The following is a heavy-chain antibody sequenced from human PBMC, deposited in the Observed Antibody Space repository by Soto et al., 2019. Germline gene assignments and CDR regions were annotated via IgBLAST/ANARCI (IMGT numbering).Heavy chain of an antibody. CDR1: GGSFSGYY. Sequence: SETLSLTCAVYGGSFSGYYWSWIRQPPGKGLEWIGEINHSGSTNYNPSLKSRVTISVDTSKNQFSLKLSSVTAADTAVYYCARVYYYGSGSYYNDYWGQGILVTVSS. CDR2: INHSGST. V-gene: IGHV4-34*01. D-gene: IGHD3-10*01. CDR3: ARVYYYGSGSYYNDY. J-gene: IGHJ4*02.